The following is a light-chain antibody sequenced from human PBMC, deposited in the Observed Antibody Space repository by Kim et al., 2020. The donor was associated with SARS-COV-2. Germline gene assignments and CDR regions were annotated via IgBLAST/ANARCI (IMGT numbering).Light chain of an antibody. CDR1: SSDVGGYNH. Sequence: THSCTRTSSDVGGYNHVSWYQQHPGKAPKLMIYDVSKWPSGVSNRFSGSKSGNTASLTISWLQAEDEADYYCSSLTSSITYVFGTGTKVTVL. CDR2: DVS. J-gene: IGLJ1*01. V-gene: IGLV2-14*04. CDR3: SSLTSSITYV.